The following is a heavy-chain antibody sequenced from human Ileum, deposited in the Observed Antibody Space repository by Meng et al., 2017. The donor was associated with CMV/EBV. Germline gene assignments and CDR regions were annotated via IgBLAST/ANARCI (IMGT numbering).Heavy chain of an antibody. CDR2: ILNDGSGT. V-gene: IGHV3-74*01. D-gene: IGHD3-10*01. CDR3: ARGAGGFDY. CDR1: GFTFRNYW. Sequence: GESLKISCVASGFTFRNYWMHWVRQSPGKGLVWVSHILNDGSGTGYADSVKGRFTISRDNAKNTLYLQRDSLRVEDTAVYYCARGAGGFDYWGQGTRVTVSS. J-gene: IGHJ4*02.